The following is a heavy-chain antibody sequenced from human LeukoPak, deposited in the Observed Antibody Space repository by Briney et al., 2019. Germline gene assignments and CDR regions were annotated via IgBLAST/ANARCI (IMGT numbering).Heavy chain of an antibody. CDR2: IYTSGST. V-gene: IGHV4-4*07. D-gene: IGHD3-10*01. CDR1: GGSISSYY. CDR3: ARDQWAWGANQTRGDAFDI. J-gene: IGHJ3*02. Sequence: SETLSLTCTVSGGSISSYYWSWIRQPAGNGLEWIGRIYTSGSTNYNPSLKSRVTMSVDTSKNQFSLKLSSVTAADTAVYYCARDQWAWGANQTRGDAFDIWGQGTMVTVSS.